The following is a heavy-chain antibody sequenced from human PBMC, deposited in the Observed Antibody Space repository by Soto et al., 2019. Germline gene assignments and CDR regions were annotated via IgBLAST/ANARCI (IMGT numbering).Heavy chain of an antibody. J-gene: IGHJ6*02. V-gene: IGHV3-30-3*01. Sequence: WWSLRLSCAASVFTFSSYAMHWFRQAPGKGLEWVAVISYDGSNKYYADSVKGRFTISRDNSKNTLYLQMNSLRAEDTAVYYCARAYCGGDCYWDGGYYYGMDVWGQGTTVTVSS. CDR3: ARAYCGGDCYWDGGYYYGMDV. CDR1: VFTFSSYA. CDR2: ISYDGSNK. D-gene: IGHD2-21*02.